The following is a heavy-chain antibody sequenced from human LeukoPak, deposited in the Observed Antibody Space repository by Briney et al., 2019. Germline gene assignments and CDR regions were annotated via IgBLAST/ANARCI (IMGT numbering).Heavy chain of an antibody. CDR1: GFTFSSYT. J-gene: IGHJ4*02. Sequence: GGSLRLFCAASGFTFSSYTMNWVRQAPGKGLEWVSSISSSSSYIYYADSVKGRFTVSRDNAKNSLYLQMNSLRAEDTAIYYCARAVWDSSGYYYDYWGQGTLVTVSS. V-gene: IGHV3-21*01. D-gene: IGHD3-22*01. CDR2: ISSSSSYI. CDR3: ARAVWDSSGYYYDY.